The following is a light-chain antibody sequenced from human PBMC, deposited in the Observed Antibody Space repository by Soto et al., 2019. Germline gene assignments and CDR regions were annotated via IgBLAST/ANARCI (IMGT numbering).Light chain of an antibody. Sequence: EVVMTQSPATLSVSPGNTVTLSCRANQTITSNLAWYQQKPGQAPRLLIYGASTRATGIPVRFSGSGSGTEFTLTISSLQSEDFAVYYCQQYNSWPLTFGGGTKVDIK. CDR3: QQYNSWPLT. CDR1: QTITSN. CDR2: GAS. J-gene: IGKJ4*01. V-gene: IGKV3-15*01.